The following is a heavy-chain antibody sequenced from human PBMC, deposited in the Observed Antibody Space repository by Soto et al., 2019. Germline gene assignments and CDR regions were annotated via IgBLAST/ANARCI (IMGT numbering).Heavy chain of an antibody. D-gene: IGHD3-3*01. V-gene: IGHV4-30-4*01. CDR1: GDSVSSVGFH. CDR2: ICNGGST. CDR3: VRAPVGLDTISYFDY. J-gene: IGHJ4*02. Sequence: PSETLSLTCTVSGDSVSSVGFHWAWLRRPPGKGLEWIGYICNGGSTYYTQSLESRMHMSLDATRNPYSLRLTPVTAADTAVYFCVRAPVGLDTISYFDYWGQGTLVTVS.